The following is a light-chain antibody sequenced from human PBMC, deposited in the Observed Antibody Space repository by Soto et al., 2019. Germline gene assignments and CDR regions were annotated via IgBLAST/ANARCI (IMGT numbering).Light chain of an antibody. Sequence: DIQMTQSPSTLSGSVGDRVTLTCRASQTISSWLAWYQQKPGKAPKLLIYNASTLKSGVPARFSGSGSGTEFTLTISSLEPDDFATYYCQQYDSYPEAFGQGTKVELK. CDR3: QQYDSYPEA. J-gene: IGKJ1*01. CDR2: NAS. V-gene: IGKV1-5*03. CDR1: QTISSW.